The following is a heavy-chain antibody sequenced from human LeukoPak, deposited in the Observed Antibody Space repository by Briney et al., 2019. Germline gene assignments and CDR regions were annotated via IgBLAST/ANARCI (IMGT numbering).Heavy chain of an antibody. CDR3: ARVGPSGYCSSTSCYLNWFDP. J-gene: IGHJ5*02. CDR2: INHSGST. Sequence: SETLSLTCAVYGGSFSGYYWSWIRQPPGKGLEWIGEINHSGSTNYNPSLKSRVTISVDTSKNQFSLKLSSVTAADTAVYYCARVGPSGYCSSTSCYLNWFDPWGQGTLVTVSS. D-gene: IGHD2-2*01. V-gene: IGHV4-34*01. CDR1: GGSFSGYY.